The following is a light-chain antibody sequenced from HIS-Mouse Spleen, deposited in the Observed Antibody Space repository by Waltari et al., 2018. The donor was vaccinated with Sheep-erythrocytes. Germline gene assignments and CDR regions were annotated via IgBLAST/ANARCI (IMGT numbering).Light chain of an antibody. CDR2: AAS. J-gene: IGKJ5*01. CDR3: QQANSFPIT. Sequence: DIQMTQSPSSVSASVGDRVTITCRASQGINSWLAWHQQKPGKAPKLLIYAASSLQSGVPSRFSGSGSGTDFTLTISSLQPEDFATYYCQQANSFPITFGQGTRLEIK. CDR1: QGINSW. V-gene: IGKV1-12*01.